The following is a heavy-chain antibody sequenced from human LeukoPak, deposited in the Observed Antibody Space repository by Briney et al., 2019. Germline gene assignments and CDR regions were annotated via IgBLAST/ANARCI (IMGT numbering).Heavy chain of an antibody. J-gene: IGHJ4*02. CDR1: GGSFSGYY. Sequence: SETLSLTCAVYGGSFSGYYWSWIRQPPGKGLEWIGEINHSGSTNCNPSLKSRVTISVDTSKNQFSLKLSSVTAADTAVYYCARHGGLITIFGVVISPNYFDYWGQGTLVTVSS. CDR2: INHSGST. CDR3: ARHGGLITIFGVVISPNYFDY. D-gene: IGHD3-3*01. V-gene: IGHV4-34*01.